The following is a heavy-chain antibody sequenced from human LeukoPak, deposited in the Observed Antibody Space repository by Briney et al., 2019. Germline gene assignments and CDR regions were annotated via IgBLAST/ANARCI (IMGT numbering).Heavy chain of an antibody. D-gene: IGHD3-22*01. CDR2: IYTSGST. V-gene: IGHV4-4*07. CDR1: GGSISSYY. Sequence: PSETLSLTCTVSGGSISSYYWSWIRQPAGKGLEWIGRIYTSGSTNYNPSLKSRVTMSVDTSKNQFSLKLSSVTAADTAVYYCARILNSSGYYSFHAFDIWGQGTMVTVSS. J-gene: IGHJ3*02. CDR3: ARILNSSGYYSFHAFDI.